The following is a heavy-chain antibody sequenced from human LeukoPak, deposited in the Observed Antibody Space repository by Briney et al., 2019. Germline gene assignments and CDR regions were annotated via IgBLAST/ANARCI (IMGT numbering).Heavy chain of an antibody. Sequence: GGSLRLSCAASGFAFSSYTMNWVRQAPGKGLEWVSSISSSSSYIYYADSVKGRFTISRDNAKNSLYLQMNSLRAEDTAVYYCARKPEWLASDAFDIWGQGTMVTVSS. CDR1: GFAFSSYT. CDR2: ISSSSSYI. D-gene: IGHD6-19*01. J-gene: IGHJ3*02. CDR3: ARKPEWLASDAFDI. V-gene: IGHV3-21*01.